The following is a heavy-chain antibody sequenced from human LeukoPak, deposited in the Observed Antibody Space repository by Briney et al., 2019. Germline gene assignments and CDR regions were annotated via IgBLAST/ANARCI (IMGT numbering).Heavy chain of an antibody. V-gene: IGHV3-23*01. CDR3: ARDTNGGNSYYYYGMDV. Sequence: SGGSLRLSCAVSGLTFYTYAMSWVRQAPGKGLEWVSAISGRDGRTYYSDSVKGRFTISRDNSQNTLYLQMNTLRAEDTAVYYCARDTNGGNSYYYYGMDVWGQGTKVPVSS. CDR1: GLTFYTYA. J-gene: IGHJ6*02. CDR2: ISGRDGRT. D-gene: IGHD4-23*01.